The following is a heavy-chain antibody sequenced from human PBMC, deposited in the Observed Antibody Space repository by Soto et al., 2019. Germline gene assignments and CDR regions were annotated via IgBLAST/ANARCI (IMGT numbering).Heavy chain of an antibody. J-gene: IGHJ4*02. CDR2: ISAYNGNT. D-gene: IGHD6-13*01. CDR3: VRDDIATAGTPFAD. Sequence: QVQLVQSGAAVKKPGASVKVSCKASGYTFTSYGISWVRPAPGKGLEWMGWISAYNGNTNYAQKLQGRITMTKDTGTSTAYMELRSLRCHDTAVYYCVRDDIATAGTPFADWGQGTLLTVAS. CDR1: GYTFTSYG. V-gene: IGHV1-18*01.